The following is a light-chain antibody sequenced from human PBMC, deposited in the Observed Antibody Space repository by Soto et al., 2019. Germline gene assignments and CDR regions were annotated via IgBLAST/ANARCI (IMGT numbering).Light chain of an antibody. Sequence: QSALTQPASVSGSPGQSITISCTGSSSDVGGYNHVSWYQQHPGKAPKLMYEVSNRPSGVSNRFSGSKSGNTASLTISGLQAEDEADYYCSSYTTSTTRIIFGGGTKVTVL. CDR1: SSDVGGYNH. J-gene: IGLJ2*01. V-gene: IGLV2-14*01. CDR2: EVS. CDR3: SSYTTSTTRII.